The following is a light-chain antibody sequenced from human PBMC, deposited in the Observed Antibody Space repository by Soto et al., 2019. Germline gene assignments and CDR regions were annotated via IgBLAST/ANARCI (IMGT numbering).Light chain of an antibody. J-gene: IGLJ1*01. V-gene: IGLV2-14*01. Sequence: QSALTQPASASGSPGQSITISCTGTSSDVGGYNYVSWYQQHPGKAPKFMIYDVSNRPSGVSNRFSGSKSGNTASLTISGLQAEDAADYYCCSYTTSNTRQIVFGTGTKVTVL. CDR1: SSDVGGYNY. CDR2: DVS. CDR3: CSYTTSNTRQIV.